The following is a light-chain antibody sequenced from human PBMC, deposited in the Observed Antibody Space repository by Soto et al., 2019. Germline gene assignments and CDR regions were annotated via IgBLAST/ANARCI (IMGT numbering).Light chain of an antibody. Sequence: DIQLTQSPSTLSASFGDRVTFTCRASEDISSYLAWYQQKPGTAPKLLIYAASALHSGVPSRFSGSGSGTEFTLTINSLKPDDFATYYCQQYNHYWTFGQGTKVDIK. CDR1: EDISSY. CDR2: AAS. J-gene: IGKJ1*01. CDR3: QQYNHYWT. V-gene: IGKV1-9*01.